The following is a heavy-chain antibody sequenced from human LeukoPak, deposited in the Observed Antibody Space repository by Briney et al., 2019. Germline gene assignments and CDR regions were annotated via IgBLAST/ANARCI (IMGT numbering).Heavy chain of an antibody. V-gene: IGHV3-23*01. J-gene: IGHJ6*02. CDR1: GFTFSSYA. CDR2: VSGSSGST. CDR3: ARSGYWGSLDYYYGLDV. Sequence: TGGSLRLSCAASGFTFSSYAMNWVRQAPGKGLEWVSAVSGSSGSTNYADSVKGRFSISRDNSKNTLYLQMNSLRAEDTAVYYCARSGYWGSLDYYYGLDVWGQGTTVTVSS. D-gene: IGHD7-27*01.